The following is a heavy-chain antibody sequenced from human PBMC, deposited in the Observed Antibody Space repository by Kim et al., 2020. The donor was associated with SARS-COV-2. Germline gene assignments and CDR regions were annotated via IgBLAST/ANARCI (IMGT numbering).Heavy chain of an antibody. J-gene: IGHJ4*02. V-gene: IGHV4-4*07. D-gene: IGHD1-7*01. CDR2: FYTSGST. CDR1: GGSISSYY. Sequence: SETLSLTCTVSGGSISSYYWTWIRQPAGKGLEWIGRFYTSGSTNYNTSLKSRVTMSIDTSKNKFSLKLSSVTAADTAVYYCAREETAATTRSFAYWGQGTLGTVS. CDR3: AREETAATTRSFAY.